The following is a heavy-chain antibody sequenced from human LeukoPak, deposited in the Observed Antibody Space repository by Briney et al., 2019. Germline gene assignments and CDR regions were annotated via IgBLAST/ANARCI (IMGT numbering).Heavy chain of an antibody. V-gene: IGHV3-48*04. CDR2: ISSSSSTI. CDR3: ARDRDCSGGSCYSPDY. J-gene: IGHJ4*02. D-gene: IGHD2-15*01. Sequence: GGSLRLSCAASGFTFSSYSMNWVRQAPGKGLEWVSYISSSSSTIYYADSVKGRFTISRDNAENSLYLQMNSLRAEDTAVYYCARDRDCSGGSCYSPDYWGQGTLVTVSS. CDR1: GFTFSSYS.